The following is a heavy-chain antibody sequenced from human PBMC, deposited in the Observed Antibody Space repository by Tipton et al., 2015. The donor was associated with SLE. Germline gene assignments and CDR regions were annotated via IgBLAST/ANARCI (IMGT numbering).Heavy chain of an antibody. CDR2: IYHTGST. V-gene: IGHV4-38-2*01. Sequence: TLSLNCAVSAYSISSGYYWGWIRQPPGKGLEWIGSIYHTGSTYYNPSLNSRVTISVDTSKNQFSLNLSSVTAADTALYYCASQGVQAAKQLSYFYCYMDVWGKGTTVTVSS. CDR3: ASQGVQAAKQLSYFYCYMDV. CDR1: AYSISSGYY. J-gene: IGHJ6*03. D-gene: IGHD6-13*01.